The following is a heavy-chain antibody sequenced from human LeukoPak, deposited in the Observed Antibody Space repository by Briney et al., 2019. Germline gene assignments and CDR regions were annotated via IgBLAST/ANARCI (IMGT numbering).Heavy chain of an antibody. Sequence: PGGSLRLSCAASGFSFSSYAMSWVRQAPGKGLEWVSAISGGGGSTYYADSVKGRFTISRDNSKNTLYLQMNSLRAEDTAVYYCAKASCSSTSCYVDYWGQGTLVTV. CDR1: GFSFSSYA. D-gene: IGHD2-2*01. V-gene: IGHV3-23*01. CDR3: AKASCSSTSCYVDY. J-gene: IGHJ4*02. CDR2: ISGGGGST.